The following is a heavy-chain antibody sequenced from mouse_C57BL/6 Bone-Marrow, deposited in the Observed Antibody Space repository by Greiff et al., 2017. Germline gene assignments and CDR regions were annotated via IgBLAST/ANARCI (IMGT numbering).Heavy chain of an antibody. CDR3: ARTGYYYGSSYPWYFDV. CDR2: ISSGSSTI. Sequence: EVQGVESGGGLVKPGGSLKLSCAASGFTFSDYGMHWVRQAPEKGLEWVAYISSGSSTIYYADTVKGRFTISRDNAKNTLFLQMTRLRSEDTAMYYCARTGYYYGSSYPWYFDVWGTGTTVTVSS. V-gene: IGHV5-17*01. D-gene: IGHD1-1*01. J-gene: IGHJ1*03. CDR1: GFTFSDYG.